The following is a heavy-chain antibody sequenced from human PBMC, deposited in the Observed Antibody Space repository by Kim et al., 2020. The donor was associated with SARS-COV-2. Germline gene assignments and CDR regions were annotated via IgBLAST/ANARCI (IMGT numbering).Heavy chain of an antibody. CDR1: GFTFSTYG. CDR2: ITNRGGTK. Sequence: GGSLRLSCEASGFTFSTYGMHWARQAPGKGLEWVAPITNRGGTKYYADSAKGRFTISRDYSRNMVYLQLNTLRAEDTAIYYCAKDRQAGGFGEMGEWGQGTLVSVSS. D-gene: IGHD3-10*01. V-gene: IGHV3-23*01. J-gene: IGHJ4*02. CDR3: AKDRQAGGFGEMGE.